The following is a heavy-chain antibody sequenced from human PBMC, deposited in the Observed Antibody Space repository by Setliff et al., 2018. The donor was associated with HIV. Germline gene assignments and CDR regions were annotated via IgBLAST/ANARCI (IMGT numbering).Heavy chain of an antibody. CDR3: ARVPLYCSGGKCFSISAFHI. J-gene: IGHJ3*02. V-gene: IGHV4-59*12. CDR1: GGSISSYY. Sequence: PSETLSLTCTVSGGSISSYYWSWIRQPPGKRLEWIGHINYSGSTNYNPSLKSRVTISVDTSKNQFSLKLSSVTAADTAVYYCARVPLYCSGGKCFSISAFHIWGQGTTVTVSS. D-gene: IGHD2-15*01. CDR2: INYSGST.